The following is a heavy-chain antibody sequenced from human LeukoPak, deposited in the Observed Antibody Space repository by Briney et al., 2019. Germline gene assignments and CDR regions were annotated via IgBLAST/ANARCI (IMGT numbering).Heavy chain of an antibody. V-gene: IGHV3-48*01. CDR3: ARDSGVGASVRNWFDP. J-gene: IGHJ5*02. Sequence: GGSLRLPCAAFGFTFSSYSMNWVRQAPGKGLEWVSYISSRSSTTYYADSVKGRFTISRDNAKNSLFLQMNSLRAEDTAVYYCARDSGVGASVRNWFDPWGQGTLVTVSS. CDR1: GFTFSSYS. D-gene: IGHD1-26*01. CDR2: ISSRSSTT.